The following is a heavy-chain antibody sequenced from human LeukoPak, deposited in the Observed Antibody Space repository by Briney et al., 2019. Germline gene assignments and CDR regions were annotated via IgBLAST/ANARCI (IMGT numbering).Heavy chain of an antibody. J-gene: IGHJ5*02. CDR1: GFTFSSYE. CDR3: ARDRGSNWFDP. V-gene: IGHV3-48*03. CDR2: ISSSGSTI. D-gene: IGHD2-2*01. Sequence: GGSLRLSCAASGFTFSSYEMNWVRQAPGRGLEWVSYISSSGSTIYYADSVKGRFTISRDNAKNSLYLQMNSLRAEDTAVYYCARDRGSNWFDPWGQGTLVTVSS.